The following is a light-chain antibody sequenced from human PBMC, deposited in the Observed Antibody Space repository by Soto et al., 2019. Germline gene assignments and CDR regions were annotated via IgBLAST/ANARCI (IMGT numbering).Light chain of an antibody. J-gene: IGKJ4*01. CDR3: QKYNGAPLN. CDR1: HGISNY. CDR2: AAS. V-gene: IGKV1-27*01. Sequence: DIKMTQSPSSLSASVGDRVTITCRASHGISNYLAWYQQKPGKVPTLLIYAASTLQSGVPSRFSGSGSGTDFTLTISSLQPEDVATYYCQKYNGAPLNFGGGTKVEIK.